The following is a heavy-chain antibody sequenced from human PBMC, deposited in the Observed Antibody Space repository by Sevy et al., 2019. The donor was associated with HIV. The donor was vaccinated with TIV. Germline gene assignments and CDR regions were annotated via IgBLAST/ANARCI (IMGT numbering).Heavy chain of an antibody. D-gene: IGHD2-2*02. CDR2: IYTSGST. Sequence: SDTLSLTCTVSGGSISSYYWSWIRQPAGKGLEWIGRIYTSGSTNYNPSLKSRVTMSVDTSKNQFSLKLSSVTAADTAVYYCARVAGVVPAAIEWWFDPWGQGTLVTVSS. CDR1: GGSISSYY. V-gene: IGHV4-4*07. J-gene: IGHJ5*02. CDR3: ARVAGVVPAAIEWWFDP.